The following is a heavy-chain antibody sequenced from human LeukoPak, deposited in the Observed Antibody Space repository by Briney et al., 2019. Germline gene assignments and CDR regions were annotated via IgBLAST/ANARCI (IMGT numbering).Heavy chain of an antibody. J-gene: IGHJ3*02. V-gene: IGHV4-59*11. CDR3: ARDPTTETKGWDM. CDR2: ISYIGTT. CDR1: GGSLGSHY. D-gene: IGHD4-17*01. Sequence: PETLSLTCTVSGGSLGSHYWTWIRQPPGKGLEWIGYISYIGTTNYNPSLKSRVTISVDTSKNQFSLRLSSVTAADTAVYFCARDPTTETKGWDMWGQGTLVTVFS.